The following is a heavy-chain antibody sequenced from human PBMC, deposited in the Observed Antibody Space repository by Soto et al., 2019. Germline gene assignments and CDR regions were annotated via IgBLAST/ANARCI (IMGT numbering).Heavy chain of an antibody. CDR3: AKDRCSSTSCYFDY. CDR2: FSGSGGGT. V-gene: IGHV3-23*01. CDR1: GLTFRTYA. J-gene: IGHJ4*02. Sequence: GGSLRLSGAASGLTFRTYAWSWVRQAQGKGLDWVAAFSGSGGGTYYADSVKGRVTISRDNSKNALYLQMNSLIAEDTAVYYCAKDRCSSTSCYFDYWGQGTLVTVSS. D-gene: IGHD2-2*01.